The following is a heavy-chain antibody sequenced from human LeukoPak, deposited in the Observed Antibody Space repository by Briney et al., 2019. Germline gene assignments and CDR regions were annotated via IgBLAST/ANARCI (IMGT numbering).Heavy chain of an antibody. J-gene: IGHJ1*01. CDR3: AMGSYYTHFQH. V-gene: IGHV1-46*03. CDR2: INPSGGST. CDR1: GYTFTGYY. Sequence: ASVKVSCKASGYTFTGYYMHWVRQAPGQGLEWMGIINPSGGSTSYAQKFQGRVTTTRDTSTSTVYMELSSLRSEDTAVYYCAMGSYYTHFQHWGQGTLVTVSS. D-gene: IGHD1-26*01.